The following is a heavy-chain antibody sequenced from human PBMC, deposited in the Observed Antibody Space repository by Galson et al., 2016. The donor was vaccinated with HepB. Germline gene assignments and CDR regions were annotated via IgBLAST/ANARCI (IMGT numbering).Heavy chain of an antibody. V-gene: IGHV3-23*01. CDR2: ISGDGAP. CDR3: ARDRGFYSSTWD. J-gene: IGHJ4*02. D-gene: IGHD2-2*01. Sequence: SLRLSCAASGFTFSSYAMSRVRQAPGKGLEWVSSISGDGAPYYVDSMKGRFTISRDNSEDTLYLQMISLRAEDTAVYYCARDRGFYSSTWDWGQGTLVTVSS. CDR1: GFTFSSYA.